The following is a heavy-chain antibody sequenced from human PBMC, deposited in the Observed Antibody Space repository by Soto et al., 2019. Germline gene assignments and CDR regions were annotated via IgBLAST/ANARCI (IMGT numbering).Heavy chain of an antibody. CDR1: GGPINSYY. D-gene: IGHD3-16*01. J-gene: IGHJ5*02. V-gene: IGHV4-59*01. Sequence: PSETLSLTCTVSGGPINSYYWNWIRQPPGKGLEWIGHIYHSGSTNYNPSLKSRLTMSLDTSKNQFSLNLTSVTAEDTAVYYCARGRGGLPLRFDPWGQGFLVTVS. CDR2: IYHSGST. CDR3: ARGRGGLPLRFDP.